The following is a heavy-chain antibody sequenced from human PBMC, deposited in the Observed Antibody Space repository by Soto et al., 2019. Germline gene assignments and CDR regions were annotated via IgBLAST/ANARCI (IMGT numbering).Heavy chain of an antibody. V-gene: IGHV6-1*01. D-gene: IGHD3-10*01. CDR3: VVITAPERYYMDD. J-gene: IGHJ6*03. Sequence: SQTLSLTCAISGDSVSSNSAAWNWIRQSPSRGLEWLGRTYYRSRWYNDYAVSVKSRITVNPDTSKNQFSLHLNSVTPEDTAVYSCVVITAPERYYMDDWDKGTTVTVSS. CDR1: GDSVSSNSAA. CDR2: TYYRSRWYN.